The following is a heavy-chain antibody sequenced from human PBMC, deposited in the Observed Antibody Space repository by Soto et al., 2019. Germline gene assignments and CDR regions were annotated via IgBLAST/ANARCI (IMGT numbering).Heavy chain of an antibody. J-gene: IGHJ6*02. CDR2: MTGGGTT. CDR3: AKRKGCLGRFYGLDA. CDR1: GFTFKNYA. D-gene: IGHD3-3*01. V-gene: IGHV3-23*01. Sequence: GGSLRLSCRASGFTFKNYAMTWVRKCPGKGLQWVSLMTGGGTTDYADSAKGRFIISRDNSKNTLSLQMHNLRADDTALYYCAKRKGCLGRFYGLDAWGQGTMVTVSS.